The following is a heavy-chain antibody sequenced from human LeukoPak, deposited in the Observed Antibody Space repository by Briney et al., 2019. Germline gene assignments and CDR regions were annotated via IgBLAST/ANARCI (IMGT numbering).Heavy chain of an antibody. Sequence: ASVKVSCKASGYTFTDYHIHWLRQAPGQGLEWMGIINPSGGSTSYAQKFQGRVIMTRDMSTSTVYMELSSLRSEDTAVYYCARDPISYSSSSAFDYWGQGTLVTVSS. J-gene: IGHJ4*02. CDR3: ARDPISYSSSSAFDY. D-gene: IGHD6-6*01. CDR1: GYTFTDYH. V-gene: IGHV1-46*01. CDR2: INPSGGST.